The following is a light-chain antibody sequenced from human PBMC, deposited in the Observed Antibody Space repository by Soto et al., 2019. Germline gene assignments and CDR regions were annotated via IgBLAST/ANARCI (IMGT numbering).Light chain of an antibody. CDR3: QQYNSYSRT. CDR1: QSISSW. J-gene: IGKJ1*01. Sequence: DIQMTQSPSTLSASVGDRVTITCRASQSISSWLAWYQQKPGKAPKLLIYDASSLESGVPSRFSGSEYGTEFTLTISILQPDDFATYYCQQYNSYSRTFGQGTKVDIK. V-gene: IGKV1-5*01. CDR2: DAS.